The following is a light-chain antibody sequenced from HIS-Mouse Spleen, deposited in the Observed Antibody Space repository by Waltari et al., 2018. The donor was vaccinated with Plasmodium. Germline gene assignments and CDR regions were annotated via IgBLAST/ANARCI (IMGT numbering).Light chain of an antibody. CDR1: QSVSSSY. CDR2: GAA. CDR3: QQYGSSPIT. J-gene: IGKJ5*01. Sequence: EIVLTQSPGTLSLSPGERATLSCRARQSVSSSYLAWYPQKPGQAPRLLIYGAASRATGIPDRFRGSGSGTDFTLTISRLEPEDFAVYYCQQYGSSPITFGQGTRLEIK. V-gene: IGKV3-20*01.